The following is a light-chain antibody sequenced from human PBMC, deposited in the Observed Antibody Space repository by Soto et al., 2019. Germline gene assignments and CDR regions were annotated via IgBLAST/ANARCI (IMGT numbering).Light chain of an antibody. Sequence: DVVMTQSPLYLPVTPGQPASISCRSSQSLVYSDGNTYLNWFHQRPGQSPRRLIYKNSNRDSGGPGRFSSSESGADLTLRISRVEAVDVGIYCCRQATHWPYTFGQGTKLEIK. J-gene: IGKJ2*01. CDR2: KNS. CDR3: RQATHWPYT. CDR1: QSLVYSDGNTY. V-gene: IGKV2-30*01.